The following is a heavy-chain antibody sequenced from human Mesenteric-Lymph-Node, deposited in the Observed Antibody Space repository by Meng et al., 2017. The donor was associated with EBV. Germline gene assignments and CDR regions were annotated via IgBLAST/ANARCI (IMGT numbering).Heavy chain of an antibody. D-gene: IGHD5-12*01. Sequence: VDLLESGGGLVQPGGSLRLSCAGSGFIFSSNWMHWVRQAPGKGLVWISRVDGAGSSIAYADAVKGRFTISRDNAKNTLYLQLNSLRAEDTAVYYCARAEFSGPSLVYWGQGTLVTVSS. CDR1: GFIFSSNW. CDR2: VDGAGSSI. CDR3: ARAEFSGPSLVY. J-gene: IGHJ4*02. V-gene: IGHV3-74*01.